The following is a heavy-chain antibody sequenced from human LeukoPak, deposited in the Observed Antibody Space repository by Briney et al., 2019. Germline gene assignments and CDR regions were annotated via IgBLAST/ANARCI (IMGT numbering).Heavy chain of an antibody. CDR3: ARTGLLGSGIDAFDI. Sequence: SVKVSCKASGGTFSSYAISWVRQAPGQGLEWMGGIIPIFGTANYAQKFQGRVTITADKSTSTAYMELSSLRSEDTAVYYCARTGLLGSGIDAFDIWGQGTMVTVSS. CDR2: IIPIFGTA. V-gene: IGHV1-69*06. J-gene: IGHJ3*02. D-gene: IGHD1-26*01. CDR1: GGTFSSYA.